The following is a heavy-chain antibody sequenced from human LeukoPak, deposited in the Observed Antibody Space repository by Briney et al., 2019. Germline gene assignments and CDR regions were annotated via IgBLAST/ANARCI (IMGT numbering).Heavy chain of an antibody. V-gene: IGHV3-23*01. D-gene: IGHD6-6*01. Sequence: GGSLRLSCAASGFTFNSYAMSWVRQAPWERLQWVSGISDSGGNTYYADSVRGRFTISRDNSKNTLYLQMNSLRAEDTAVYYCARHRSSWLIDYWGQGTLSPSPQ. CDR3: ARHRSSWLIDY. CDR2: ISDSGGNT. J-gene: IGHJ4*02. CDR1: GFTFNSYA.